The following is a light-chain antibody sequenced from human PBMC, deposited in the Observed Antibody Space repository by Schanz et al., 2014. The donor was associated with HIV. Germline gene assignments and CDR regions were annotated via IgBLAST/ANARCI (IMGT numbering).Light chain of an antibody. CDR1: QSVSSS. J-gene: IGKJ1*01. V-gene: IGKV3D-20*02. Sequence: EIVLTQSPVTLSVSPGERATLSCRASQSVSSSLAWYQQKPGQAPRLLIYGASSRATGIPDRFSGSGSGTDFTLTISSLEPEDSAVYYCQQRSKWPRTFGPGTKVEIK. CDR2: GAS. CDR3: QQRSKWPRT.